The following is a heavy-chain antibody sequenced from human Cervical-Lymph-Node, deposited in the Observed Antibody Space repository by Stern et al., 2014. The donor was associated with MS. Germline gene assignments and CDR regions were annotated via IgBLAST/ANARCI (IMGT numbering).Heavy chain of an antibody. V-gene: IGHV1-69*01. D-gene: IGHD4-17*01. CDR3: VRTDGDYDPVDT. CDR2: IIRLVRTT. Sequence: VQLVQSGAEVKKPGSSVKVSFKASGDTFSSHALSWVRQAPGQGLEWMGGIIRLVRTTKYAQNVQGRLTITADDPSRTAYMELTSLRSEDTAVYYCVRTDGDYDPVDTWGQGTRVTVSS. J-gene: IGHJ5*02. CDR1: GDTFSSHA.